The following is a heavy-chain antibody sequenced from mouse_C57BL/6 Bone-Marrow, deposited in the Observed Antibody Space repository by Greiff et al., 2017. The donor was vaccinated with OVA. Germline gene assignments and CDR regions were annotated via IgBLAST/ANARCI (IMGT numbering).Heavy chain of an antibody. D-gene: IGHD2-1*01. V-gene: IGHV1-54*01. CDR3: AREGYGTFAY. Sequence: QVQLQQSGAELVRPGTSVKVSCKASGYAFTNYLIEWVKQRPGQGLEWIGVINPGSGGTNYNEKFKGKATLTADKSSSTAYMQLSSLTSEDSAVYYCAREGYGTFAYWGQGTLVTVSA. CDR2: INPGSGGT. J-gene: IGHJ3*01. CDR1: GYAFTNYL.